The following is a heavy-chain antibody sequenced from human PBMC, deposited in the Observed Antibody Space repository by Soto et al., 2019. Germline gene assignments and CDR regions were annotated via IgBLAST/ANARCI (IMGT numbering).Heavy chain of an antibody. D-gene: IGHD2-2*01. V-gene: IGHV3-74*01. CDR3: AREQYQLPWSLWFDP. Sequence: EVQLVESGGGLVQPGGSLRLSCAASGFTFSSYWMHWVRQAPGKGLVWVSRINSDGSSSNYADSVKGRFTISRDNAKNTLYLEMNSLRAEDTAVYYCAREQYQLPWSLWFDPWGQGTLVTVSS. CDR1: GFTFSSYW. J-gene: IGHJ5*02. CDR2: INSDGSSS.